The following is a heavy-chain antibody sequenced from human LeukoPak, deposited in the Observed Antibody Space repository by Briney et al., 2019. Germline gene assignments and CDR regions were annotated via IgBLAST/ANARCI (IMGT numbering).Heavy chain of an antibody. CDR1: GYSFTSYW. Sequence: GESLKISCKGSGYSFTSYWIGWVRQMPGKGLEWMGIIYPGDSDTRYSPSFQGQVTISAGKSISPAYLQWSSLKASDTAMYYCARQRGGWELLRRAFDIWGQGTMVTVSS. CDR3: ARQRGGWELLRRAFDI. J-gene: IGHJ3*02. V-gene: IGHV5-51*01. D-gene: IGHD1-26*01. CDR2: IYPGDSDT.